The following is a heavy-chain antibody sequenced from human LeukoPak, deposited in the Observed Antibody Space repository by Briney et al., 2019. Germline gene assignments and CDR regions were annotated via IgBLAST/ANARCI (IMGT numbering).Heavy chain of an antibody. CDR3: ARVRSGEYFDY. V-gene: IGHV3-66*01. Sequence: PGGSLRLSCAASGFIVRSNYMSWVRQATGKGLEWVSVIYTGGSTYYADSVKGRFTISRDNSKNTLYLQMNSLRAEDTAVYYCARVRSGEYFDYWGQGTLVTVSS. CDR2: IYTGGST. CDR1: GFIVRSNY. D-gene: IGHD6-25*01. J-gene: IGHJ4*02.